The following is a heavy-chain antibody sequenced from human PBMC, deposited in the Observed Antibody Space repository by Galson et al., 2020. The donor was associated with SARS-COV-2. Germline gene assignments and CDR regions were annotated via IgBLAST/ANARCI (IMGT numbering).Heavy chain of an antibody. J-gene: IGHJ6*02. Sequence: GSTYYNPSLKSRVTISVDTSENQFSLKLSSVAAADTAVYYCATGDCSSTSCYPGMDVWGQGTTVTVSS. D-gene: IGHD2-2*01. V-gene: IGHV4-31*02. CDR2: GST. CDR3: ATGDCSSTSCYPGMDV.